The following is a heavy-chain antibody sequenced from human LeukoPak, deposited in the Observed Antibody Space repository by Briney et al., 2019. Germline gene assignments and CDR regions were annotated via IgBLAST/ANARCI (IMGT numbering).Heavy chain of an antibody. Sequence: GASVKVSCKASGYTFTGYYMHWVRQAPGQGLEWMGWINPSSGGTNYAQKFQGRVTMTRDTSISTAYMELSRLRSDDTAVYYWASTAGMIVVVYAFDIWGQGTMVTVSS. CDR3: ASTAGMIVVVYAFDI. J-gene: IGHJ3*02. CDR1: GYTFTGYY. V-gene: IGHV1-2*02. D-gene: IGHD3-22*01. CDR2: INPSSGGT.